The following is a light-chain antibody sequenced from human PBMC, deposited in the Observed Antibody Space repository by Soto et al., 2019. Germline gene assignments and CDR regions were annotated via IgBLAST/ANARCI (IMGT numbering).Light chain of an antibody. V-gene: IGKV3-20*01. CDR3: QHYDGSPPRYT. CDR2: GAS. Sequence: EIVLTQSPATLSLSPGERATLSCRASQSVSSNYLAWYQQRPGQAPRLVISGASSRAAGIPDRFSGSGSATDFTLTISRLEPQDFAVYYCQHYDGSPPRYTFGQGTKLEIK. J-gene: IGKJ2*01. CDR1: QSVSSNY.